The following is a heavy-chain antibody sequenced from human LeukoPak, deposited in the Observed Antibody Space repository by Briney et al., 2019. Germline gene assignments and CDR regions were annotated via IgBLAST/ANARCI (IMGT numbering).Heavy chain of an antibody. J-gene: IGHJ2*01. Sequence: GGSLRLSCVASGFTFSDYYINWIRQAPGMGLEWIAYLSSGGSMIYYADSVKGRFAISRDNAKNSVYLQMNSLRAEDTAVYYCAKDGYYDSSAYYYVRYFDLWGRGTLVTVSS. CDR1: GFTFSDYY. CDR3: AKDGYYDSSAYYYVRYFDL. CDR2: LSSGGSMI. D-gene: IGHD3-22*01. V-gene: IGHV3-11*01.